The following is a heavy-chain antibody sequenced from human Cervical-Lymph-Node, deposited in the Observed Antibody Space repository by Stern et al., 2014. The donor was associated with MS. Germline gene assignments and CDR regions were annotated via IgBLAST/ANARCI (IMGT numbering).Heavy chain of an antibody. Sequence: VQLVESGAEVKKPGASVKVSCKASGFTFINYGLSWVRQAPGQGLEWMGWITPYNDYTIYAQKFQDRVTMTTDTSTSTAYLEGRGLRSDDTALYYCARDGGGSYHGHWGQGTLVTVPP. D-gene: IGHD3-16*02. CDR3: ARDGGGSYHGH. CDR2: ITPYNDYT. CDR1: GFTFINYG. V-gene: IGHV1-18*01. J-gene: IGHJ4*02.